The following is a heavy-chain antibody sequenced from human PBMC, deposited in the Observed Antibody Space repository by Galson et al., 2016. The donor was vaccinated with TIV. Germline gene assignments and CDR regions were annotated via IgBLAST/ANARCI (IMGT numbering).Heavy chain of an antibody. CDR1: GGTFSSYD. Sequence: SVKVSCKASGGTFSSYDISWLRQIPGQGFEWMGRINPAVGLIKYAERFQGRFTITAAYMELTSLRYEDTAVSYCSGASHLVPTVHHYWGQGTLVTVSS. CDR2: INPAVGLI. D-gene: IGHD3-3*02. V-gene: IGHV1-69*04. CDR3: SGASHLVPTVHHY. J-gene: IGHJ4*02.